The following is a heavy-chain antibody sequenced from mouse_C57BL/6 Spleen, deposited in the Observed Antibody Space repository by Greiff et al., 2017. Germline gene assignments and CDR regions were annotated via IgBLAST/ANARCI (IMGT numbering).Heavy chain of an antibody. CDR3: ARSSDDYDGLTFDY. CDR2: IDPSDSET. J-gene: IGHJ2*01. CDR1: GYTFTSYW. D-gene: IGHD2-4*01. V-gene: IGHV1-52*01. Sequence: QVQLQQPGAELVRPGSSVKLSCKASGYTFTSYWMHWVKQRPIQGLEWIGNIDPSDSETHYNQKFKDKATLTVDKSSSTAYMQLSSLTSEDSAVYYCARSSDDYDGLTFDYWGQGTTLTVSS.